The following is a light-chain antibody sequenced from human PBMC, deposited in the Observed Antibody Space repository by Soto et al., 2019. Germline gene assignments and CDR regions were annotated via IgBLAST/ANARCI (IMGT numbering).Light chain of an antibody. Sequence: DIQITQSQFSLSASVSYIFIITFRASRDIITSLNWYQQNPGKGPKILIYAASTLQRGVPSRFSGSGSGTDFNLTISSLQPEDYATYYCQQSYSSRTFGQGTKVDI. CDR1: RDIITS. J-gene: IGKJ1*01. CDR2: AAS. V-gene: IGKV1-39*01. CDR3: QQSYSSRT.